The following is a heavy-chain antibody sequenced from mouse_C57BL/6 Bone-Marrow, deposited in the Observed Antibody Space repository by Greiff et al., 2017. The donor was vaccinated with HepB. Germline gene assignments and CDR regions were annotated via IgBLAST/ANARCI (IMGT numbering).Heavy chain of an antibody. J-gene: IGHJ3*01. CDR3: AREVMVKGFAY. D-gene: IGHD2-2*01. CDR1: GFTFSSYA. Sequence: EVMLVESGRGLVKPGGSLKLSCAASGFTFSSYAMSWVRQTPEKRLEWVATISDGGSYTYYPDNVKGRFTISRDNAKNNLYLQMSHLKSEDTAMYYCAREVMVKGFAYWGQGTLVTVSA. CDR2: ISDGGSYT. V-gene: IGHV5-4*01.